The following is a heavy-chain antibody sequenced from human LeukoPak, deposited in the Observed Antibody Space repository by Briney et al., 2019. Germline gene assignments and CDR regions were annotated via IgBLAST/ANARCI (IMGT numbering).Heavy chain of an antibody. V-gene: IGHV3-48*03. D-gene: IGHD3-10*01. CDR3: ARVYGSGSYYMLPDY. J-gene: IGHJ4*02. Sequence: GGSLRLTCAAFGFSFSSYEMNWVRQAPGKGLEWVSYISSSGGTKYYPDSVKGRFTISRDNAKNSLYLQMNSLRAEDTAVYYCARVYGSGSYYMLPDYWGQGTLVTVSS. CDR2: ISSSGGTK. CDR1: GFSFSSYE.